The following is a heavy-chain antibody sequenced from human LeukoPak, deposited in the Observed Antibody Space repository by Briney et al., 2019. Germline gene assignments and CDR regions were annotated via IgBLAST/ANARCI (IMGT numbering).Heavy chain of an antibody. Sequence: ASVKVSCKASGYTFTDYYMHWVRQAPGQGLEWMGWINPNSGGTNYAQKFQGRVTMTRDTSISTAYMELSRLRSDDTAVYYCARQSPLNATASGMLYAFDIWGQGTMVTVSS. J-gene: IGHJ3*02. CDR3: ARQSPLNATASGMLYAFDI. V-gene: IGHV1-2*02. D-gene: IGHD3-16*01. CDR1: GYTFTDYY. CDR2: INPNSGGT.